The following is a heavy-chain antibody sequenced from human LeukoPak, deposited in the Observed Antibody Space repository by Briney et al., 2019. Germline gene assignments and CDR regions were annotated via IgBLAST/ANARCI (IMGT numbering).Heavy chain of an antibody. D-gene: IGHD6-19*01. CDR3: AKDPGIAVAGAGEGFDY. CDR2: ISYDGSNK. J-gene: IGHJ4*02. Sequence: GGSLRLSCAASGFTFSSYSMHWVRQAPGKGLEWVAVISYDGSNKYYADSVKGRFTISRDNSKNTLYLQMNSLRAEDTAVYYCAKDPGIAVAGAGEGFDYWGQGTLVTVSS. V-gene: IGHV3-30*18. CDR1: GFTFSSYS.